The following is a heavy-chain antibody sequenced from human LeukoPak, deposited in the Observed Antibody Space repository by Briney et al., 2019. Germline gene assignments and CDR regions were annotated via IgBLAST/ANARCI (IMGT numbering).Heavy chain of an antibody. Sequence: GGSLRLSCAASGFTFSSYWMSWVRQAPGKGLEWVANIKQDGSEKYYVDSVKGRFTISRDNAKNSLYLQMNSLRTEDTAVYYCARDQRYCSSSSCPWEPFDYWGQGTLVTVSS. CDR1: GFTFSSYW. J-gene: IGHJ4*02. CDR2: IKQDGSEK. D-gene: IGHD2-2*01. V-gene: IGHV3-7*05. CDR3: ARDQRYCSSSSCPWEPFDY.